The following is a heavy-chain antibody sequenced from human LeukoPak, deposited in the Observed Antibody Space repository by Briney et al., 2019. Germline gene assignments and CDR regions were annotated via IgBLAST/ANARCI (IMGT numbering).Heavy chain of an antibody. V-gene: IGHV3-9*01. CDR2: ISWTSGSM. D-gene: IGHD3-22*01. CDR3: AKDESSYYDSSGYFGY. CDR1: GFTFDYA. J-gene: IGHJ4*02. Sequence: GGSLRLSCAASGFTFDYAMNWVRQAPGKGLEWVSGISWTSGSMGYADSVKGRFTISRDDAKNSLYLQMNSLRAEDTALYYCAKDESSYYDSSGYFGYWGQGTLVTVSS.